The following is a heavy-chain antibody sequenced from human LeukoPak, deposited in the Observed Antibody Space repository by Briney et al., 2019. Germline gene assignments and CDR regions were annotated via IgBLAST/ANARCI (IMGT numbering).Heavy chain of an antibody. CDR2: ISSEWSST. Sequence: GGSLRLSCAASGFTFSNYWMHWVRQAPGKGLVWVSRISSEWSSTSYADSVKGRFTISRDNAKNALYLQMNSLRAEDMAVYYCARDRQRVGLDYWGQGTLVTVSS. V-gene: IGHV3-74*01. J-gene: IGHJ4*02. CDR1: GFTFSNYW. D-gene: IGHD2-2*01. CDR3: ARDRQRVGLDY.